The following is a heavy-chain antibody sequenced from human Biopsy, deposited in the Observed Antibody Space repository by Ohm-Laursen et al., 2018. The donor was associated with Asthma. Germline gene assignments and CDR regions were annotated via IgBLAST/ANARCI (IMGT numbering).Heavy chain of an antibody. CDR1: GGSISSSSYY. D-gene: IGHD3-22*01. V-gene: IGHV4-39*02. CDR2: IYYTGAT. J-gene: IGHJ5*02. CDR3: ARDRAMISET. Sequence: GTLSLTCTVSGGSISSSSYYWGWIRQPPGKGLAWIGHIYYTGATNYSPSLKSRATISVDRSKNQFSLKLTSVTAADTAVYYCARDRAMISETWGQGTLVTVSS.